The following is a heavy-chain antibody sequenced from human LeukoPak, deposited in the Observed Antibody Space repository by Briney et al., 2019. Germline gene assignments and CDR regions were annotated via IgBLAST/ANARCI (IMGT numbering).Heavy chain of an antibody. CDR2: LYSDGNT. V-gene: IGHV3-53*01. CDR1: GFTVITND. D-gene: IGHD4-23*01. CDR3: ARDLSYGGNSGFDY. Sequence: GGSLRLSCAASGFTVITNDMTWVRQAPGKGLEWVSVLYSDGNTKYADSVQGRFTISRDNSKNTLYLQMNSLRAEDTAVYYCARDLSYGGNSGFDYWGQGTLVTVSS. J-gene: IGHJ4*02.